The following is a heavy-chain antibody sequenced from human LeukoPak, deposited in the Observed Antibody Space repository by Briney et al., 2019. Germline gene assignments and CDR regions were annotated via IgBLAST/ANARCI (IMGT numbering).Heavy chain of an antibody. CDR1: GFTFSSYS. D-gene: IGHD2-2*01. V-gene: IGHV3-21*01. CDR3: ARDRNYCSSTSCYPDYYYYYMDV. J-gene: IGHJ6*03. CDR2: ISSSSSYI. Sequence: GGSLRLSCAASGFTFSSYSMNWVRQAPGKGLEWVSSISSSSSYIYYADSVKGRFTISRDNAKNSLYLQMNSLRAEDTAVYYCARDRNYCSSTSCYPDYYYYYMDVWGKGTTVTVSS.